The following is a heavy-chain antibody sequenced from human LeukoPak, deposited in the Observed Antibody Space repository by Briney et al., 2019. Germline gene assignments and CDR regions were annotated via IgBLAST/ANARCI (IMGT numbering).Heavy chain of an antibody. CDR1: GGTFSSYA. CDR2: IIPISGTA. V-gene: IGHV1-69*05. D-gene: IGHD7-27*01. CDR3: ARSSLGDAFDI. J-gene: IGHJ3*02. Sequence: ASVKVSCKASGGTFSSYAISWVRQAPGQGLEWMGRIIPISGTANYAQKFQGRVTITTDESTSTAYMELSSLRSEDTAVYYCARSSLGDAFDIWGQGTMVTVSS.